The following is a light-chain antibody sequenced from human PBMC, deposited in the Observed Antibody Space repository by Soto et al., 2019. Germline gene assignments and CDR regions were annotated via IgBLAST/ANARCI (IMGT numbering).Light chain of an antibody. V-gene: IGKV3-20*01. J-gene: IGKJ2*01. CDR2: GAS. Sequence: EIVLTQSPGTLSLSPGERATLSCRASQSVSSSYLAWYQQKPGQAPRLLIYGASSRASGIPGRFSGSGFGTDFTLTISRREPEGFAGYYFQQYGRSRYNFGQGTKLEIK. CDR3: QQYGRSRYN. CDR1: QSVSSSY.